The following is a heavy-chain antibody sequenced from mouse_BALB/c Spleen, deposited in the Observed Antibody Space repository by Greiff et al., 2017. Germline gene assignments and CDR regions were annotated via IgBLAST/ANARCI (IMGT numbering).Heavy chain of an antibody. D-gene: IGHD3-1*01. CDR3: ARDGKLGLRYAMDY. Sequence: VKLVESGAELARPGASVKLSCKASGYTFTSYWMQWVKQRPGQGLEWIGAIYPGDGDTRYTQKFKGKATLTADKSSSTAYMQLSSLASEDSAVYYCARDGKLGLRYAMDYWGQGTSVTVSS. CDR1: GYTFTSYW. CDR2: IYPGDGDT. J-gene: IGHJ4*01. V-gene: IGHV1-87*01.